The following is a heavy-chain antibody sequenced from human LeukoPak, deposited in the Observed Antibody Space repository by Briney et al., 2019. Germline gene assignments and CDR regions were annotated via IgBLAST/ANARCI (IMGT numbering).Heavy chain of an antibody. D-gene: IGHD3-10*01. CDR1: GFTFSSYW. CDR3: ARLQYSFLYGSGSYGVDY. Sequence: GGSLRLSCAASGFTFSSYWMSWVRQAPGKGLEWVANIKQDGSEKYYVDSVKGRFTISRDNAKNSLYLQMNSLRAGDTAVYYCARLQYSFLYGSGSYGVDYWGQGTLVTVSS. V-gene: IGHV3-7*01. J-gene: IGHJ4*02. CDR2: IKQDGSEK.